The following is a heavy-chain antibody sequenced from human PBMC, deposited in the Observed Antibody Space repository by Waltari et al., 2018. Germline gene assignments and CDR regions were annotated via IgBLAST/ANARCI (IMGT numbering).Heavy chain of an antibody. V-gene: IGHV4-39*07. D-gene: IGHD3-3*01. Sequence: QLQLQESGPGLVKPSETLSLTCTVSGGSISSSSYYWGGIRQPPGKGLEWIGSIYYSGSTYYNPSLKSRVTISVDTSKNQFSLKLSSVTAADTAVYYCARDLKGVVTWGAFDIWGQGTMVTVSS. J-gene: IGHJ3*02. CDR3: ARDLKGVVTWGAFDI. CDR1: GGSISSSSYY. CDR2: IYYSGST.